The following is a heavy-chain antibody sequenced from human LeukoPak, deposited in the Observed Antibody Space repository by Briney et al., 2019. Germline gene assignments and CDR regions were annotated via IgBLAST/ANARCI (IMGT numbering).Heavy chain of an antibody. J-gene: IGHJ3*01. CDR3: VRYGRRANDQPFDV. D-gene: IGHD1-1*01. V-gene: IGHV3-7*01. CDR1: GFTFSNYW. CDR2: IDEDGSET. Sequence: PGGSLRLSCEVSGFTFSNYWMMWVRQAPGKGLEWVASIDEDGSETNYVDSVTGRFTVSRDHAKNSPFLQMNSLRAEDTAVYYCVRYGRRANDQPFDVWGQGTMVTVSS.